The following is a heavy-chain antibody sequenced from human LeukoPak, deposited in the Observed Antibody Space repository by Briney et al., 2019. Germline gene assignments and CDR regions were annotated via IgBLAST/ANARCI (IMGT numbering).Heavy chain of an antibody. Sequence: ASVKVSCKASGYTFTSYGISWVRQAPGQGLEWMGWMNPNSGNTGYAQKFQGRVTMTRNTSISTAYMELSSLRSEDTAVYYCARGSGSYYARPWGMDVWGQGTTVTVSS. D-gene: IGHD3-10*01. CDR3: ARGSGSYYARPWGMDV. CDR2: MNPNSGNT. V-gene: IGHV1-8*02. J-gene: IGHJ6*02. CDR1: GYTFTSYG.